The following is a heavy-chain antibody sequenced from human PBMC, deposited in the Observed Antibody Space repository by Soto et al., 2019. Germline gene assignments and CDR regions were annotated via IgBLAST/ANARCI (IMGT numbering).Heavy chain of an antibody. D-gene: IGHD2-21*01. CDR1: GDSIRSGSYH. CDR2: IYYTGTT. V-gene: IGHV4-39*01. CDR3: VRHVGDRLWYFDY. Sequence: SETLSLTCTVSGDSIRSGSYHWGWIRQPPGKGLEWIGSIYYTGTTYYQPSLKSRVTISVDMSRNQISVKVGSVTAADTSTYYCVRHVGDRLWYFDYWGQGTLVTVSS. J-gene: IGHJ4*02.